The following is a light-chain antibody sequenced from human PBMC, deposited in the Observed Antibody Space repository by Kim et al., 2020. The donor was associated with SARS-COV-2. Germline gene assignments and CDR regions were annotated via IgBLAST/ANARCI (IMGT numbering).Light chain of an antibody. V-gene: IGKV4-1*01. J-gene: IGKJ4*01. CDR2: WAS. CDR3: QQYYSNPVT. Sequence: DIVMTQSPDSLAVSLGERATINCKSSQSVLYSSNNKNYLAWYQQKPGQPPKLLIYWASTRESGVPDRFSGSGSGTDFSLTISSLQAEDVAVYFCQQYYSNPVTFGGGTKLEIK. CDR1: QSVLYSSNNKNY.